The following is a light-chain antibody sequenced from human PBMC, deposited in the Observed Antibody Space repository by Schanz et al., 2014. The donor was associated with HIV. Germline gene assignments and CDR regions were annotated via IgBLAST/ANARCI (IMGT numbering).Light chain of an antibody. CDR2: DVS. Sequence: QSALTQPPSASGSPGQSVTISCIGTSNDIGSYNYVSWYQQHPGKAPKLMIYDVSYRPSGVSNRFSGSKSGNTASLTISGLQAEDEADYFCSSYTTTSTYVFGAGTKLTVL. J-gene: IGLJ1*01. V-gene: IGLV2-14*01. CDR3: SSYTTTSTYV. CDR1: SNDIGSYNY.